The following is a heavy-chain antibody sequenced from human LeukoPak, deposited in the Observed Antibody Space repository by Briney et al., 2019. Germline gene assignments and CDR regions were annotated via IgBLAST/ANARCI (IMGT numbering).Heavy chain of an antibody. Sequence: SQTLSLTCAISGDSVSSNSAAWNWIRQSPSRGLEWLGRTYYRSKWYNDYAVSVKSRITINPDTSKNQFSLQLNSVTPEDTAVYYCAREAPDSVVVPAAVFFDYWGQGTLVTVSS. CDR1: GDSVSSNSAA. D-gene: IGHD2-2*01. CDR3: AREAPDSVVVPAAVFFDY. J-gene: IGHJ4*02. CDR2: TYYRSKWYN. V-gene: IGHV6-1*01.